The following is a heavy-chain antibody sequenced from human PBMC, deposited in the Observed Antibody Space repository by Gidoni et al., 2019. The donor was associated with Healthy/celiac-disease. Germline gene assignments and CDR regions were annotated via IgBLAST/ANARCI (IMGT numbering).Heavy chain of an antibody. V-gene: IGHV3-9*01. D-gene: IGHD3-3*01. CDR2: ISWNSGSI. CDR1: GFTFDAYA. Sequence: EVQLVESGGGLVHPGRSLRLSCAASGFTFDAYAMHWVRQAPGKGLEWVSGISWNSGSIGYADSVKGRFTISRDNAKNSLYLQMNSLRAEDTALYYCAKGVSYYDFWSGDFDYWGQGTLVTVSS. CDR3: AKGVSYYDFWSGDFDY. J-gene: IGHJ4*02.